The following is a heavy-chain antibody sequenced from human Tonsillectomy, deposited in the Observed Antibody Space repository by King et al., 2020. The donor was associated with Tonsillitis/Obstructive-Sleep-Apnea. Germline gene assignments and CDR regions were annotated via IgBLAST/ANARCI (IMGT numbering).Heavy chain of an antibody. CDR2: INRDGSFT. CDR1: GFTFSSYW. V-gene: IGHV3-74*01. Sequence: VQLVESGGGLVQPGGSLRLSCAASGFTFSSYWMHWVRQVPGKGLGWVARINRDGSFTSYADSVKGRFTISRDNAKNTLYLQMNSLTAEDTAVYYCARARYCTISSCYSYNWFDPWGQGALVTVSS. J-gene: IGHJ5*02. D-gene: IGHD2-2*01. CDR3: ARARYCTISSCYSYNWFDP.